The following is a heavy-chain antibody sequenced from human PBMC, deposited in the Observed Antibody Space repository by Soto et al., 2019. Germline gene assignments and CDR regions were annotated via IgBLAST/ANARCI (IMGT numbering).Heavy chain of an antibody. J-gene: IGHJ4*02. CDR1: GFSLTTDGEG. CDR3: AHSRNLITEDAQVGDFDY. V-gene: IGHV2-5*02. CDR2: IYWDDDE. Sequence: QITLKESGPTLVKSTQTLTLTCSFSGFSLTTDGEGVGWVRQSPGEALEWLALIYWDDDERYSPSLKIRLTITKDISRNQVVLVMTNMEPVDTGTYFCAHSRNLITEDAQVGDFDYWGQGT. D-gene: IGHD1-26*01.